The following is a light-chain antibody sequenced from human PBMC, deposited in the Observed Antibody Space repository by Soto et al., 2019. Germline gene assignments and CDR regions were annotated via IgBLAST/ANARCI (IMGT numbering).Light chain of an antibody. Sequence: QSVLTQPASVSGSPGQSITISCTGTSSDVGGYNYVSWYQQHPGKAPKLMIYDVSSRPSGVSYRLSGSKSGNTASLTISGLQAEDEADYYCSSYTSSNARYVFGTGTKVTVL. V-gene: IGLV2-14*03. CDR1: SSDVGGYNY. CDR3: SSYTSSNARYV. J-gene: IGLJ1*01. CDR2: DVS.